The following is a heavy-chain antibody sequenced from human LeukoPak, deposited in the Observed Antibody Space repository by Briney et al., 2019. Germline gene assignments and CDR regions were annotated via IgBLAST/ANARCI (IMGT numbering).Heavy chain of an antibody. D-gene: IGHD3-3*01. CDR2: IIPIFGTA. V-gene: IGHV1-69*13. CDR3: ARSLHQFYYFDY. CDR1: GGTFSSYA. Sequence: SVKVSCKASGGTFSSYAISWVRQAPGQGLEWMGGIIPIFGTANYAQKFQGRVTITADESTSTAYMELSSLRSEDTAVYYCARSLHQFYYFDYWGQGTLVTVSS. J-gene: IGHJ4*02.